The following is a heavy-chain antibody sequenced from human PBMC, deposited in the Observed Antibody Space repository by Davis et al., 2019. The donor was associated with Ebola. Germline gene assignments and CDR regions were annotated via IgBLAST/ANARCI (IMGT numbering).Heavy chain of an antibody. CDR1: GFTFNYYG. V-gene: IGHV3-30*03. J-gene: IGHJ6*03. CDR3: ARYDYYYYMDV. Sequence: GESLKISCAASGFTFNYYGMHWVRQAPRKGLEWVAVVSYDGNHEYYADSVKGRFTVSRDNSNNTLYLHMNSLRKEDTAVYYCARYDYYYYMDVWGKGTTVTVSS. CDR2: VSYDGNHE.